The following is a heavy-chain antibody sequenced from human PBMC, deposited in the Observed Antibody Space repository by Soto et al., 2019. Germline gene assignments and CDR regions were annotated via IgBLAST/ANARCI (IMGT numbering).Heavy chain of an antibody. CDR3: ARGSCSSASCYMGDQ. V-gene: IGHV4-59*01. Sequence: SETLSLTCTVSGGSISSYYWSWIRQPPGKGLEWIGYIYFTGSTNYNPSLKSRATISVHTSTNQFSLKLNSVTAADTAVYYCARGSCSSASCYMGDQWGPGTLVTVSA. CDR2: IYFTGST. J-gene: IGHJ4*02. D-gene: IGHD2-2*02. CDR1: GGSISSYY.